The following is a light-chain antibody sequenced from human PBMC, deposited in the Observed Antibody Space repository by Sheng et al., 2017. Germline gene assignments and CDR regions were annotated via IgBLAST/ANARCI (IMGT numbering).Light chain of an antibody. CDR2: ENN. CDR3: GTWDSSLSGGV. Sequence: QSVLTQPPSVSAAPGQKVTISCSGSSSNIGNNYVSWYQQLPGTAPKLLIYENNKRPSGIPDRFSGSKSGTSATLGITGLQTGDEADYHCGTWDSSLSGGVFGGGTKVTVL. J-gene: IGLJ3*02. V-gene: IGLV1-51*02. CDR1: SSNIGNNY.